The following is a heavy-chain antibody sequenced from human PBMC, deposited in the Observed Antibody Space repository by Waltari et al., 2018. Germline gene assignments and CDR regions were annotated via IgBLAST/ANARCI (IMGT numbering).Heavy chain of an antibody. CDR1: GGSISSTNSY. CDR2: IYYSGNT. J-gene: IGHJ5*02. CDR3: ARHQDWVVVSATWFDP. Sequence: QLRLQESGPGLVKPSDTLSLTCTVSGGSISSTNSYWRWIRQPPGKGLEWIGSIYYSGNTYYNPSLKSRVTMSADTSKNQFSLKLSSVTAADTAVYYCARHQDWVVVSATWFDPWGQGTLVTVSS. D-gene: IGHD2-21*02. V-gene: IGHV4-39*01.